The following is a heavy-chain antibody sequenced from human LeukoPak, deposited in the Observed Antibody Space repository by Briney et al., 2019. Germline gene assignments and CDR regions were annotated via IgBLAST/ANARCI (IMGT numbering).Heavy chain of an antibody. CDR3: ARQFRDSSGYYSYYFDY. J-gene: IGHJ4*02. V-gene: IGHV5-51*01. D-gene: IGHD3-22*01. Sequence: PGESLKISCKGSRYSFTTYWIGWVRQMPGRGLEWMGIIYPGDSDTRYSPSFQGQVTISADKSISTAYLQWSSLKASDTAMYYCARQFRDSSGYYSYYFDYWGQGTLVTVSS. CDR2: IYPGDSDT. CDR1: RYSFTTYW.